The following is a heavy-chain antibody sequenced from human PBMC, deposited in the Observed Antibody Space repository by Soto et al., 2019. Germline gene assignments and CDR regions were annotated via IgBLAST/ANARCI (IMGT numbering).Heavy chain of an antibody. CDR3: ASRCGYSYGCPFDY. V-gene: IGHV4-30-4*01. D-gene: IGHD5-18*01. CDR1: GGSISSGDYY. J-gene: IGHJ4*02. CDR2: IYYSGST. Sequence: SETLSLTCTVSGGSISSGDYYWSWIRQPPGKGLEWIGYIYYSGSTYYNPSLKSRVTISVDTSKNQFSLKLSSVAAADTAVYYCASRCGYSYGCPFDYWGQGTLVTVSS.